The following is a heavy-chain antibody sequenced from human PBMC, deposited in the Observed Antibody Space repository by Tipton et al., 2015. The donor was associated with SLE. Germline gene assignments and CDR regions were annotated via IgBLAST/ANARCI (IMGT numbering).Heavy chain of an antibody. J-gene: IGHJ4*02. Sequence: TLSLTCTVSGDSISSTTFYWGWVRQPPGKGLEWIGKIYYSGSSYYSGNTYYNPSLKSRVSISVDRSKNHLTLMMTSVTAADTAIYYCARSSGDSLYYFNYWGQGALVTVSS. CDR1: GDSISSTTFY. CDR3: ARSSGDSLYYFNY. CDR2: IYYSGSSYYSGNT. D-gene: IGHD2-15*01. V-gene: IGHV4-39*06.